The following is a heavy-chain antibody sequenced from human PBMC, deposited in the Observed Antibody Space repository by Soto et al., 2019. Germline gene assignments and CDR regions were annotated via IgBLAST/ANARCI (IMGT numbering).Heavy chain of an antibody. CDR3: AREATYYDFWSGYYPYFDY. D-gene: IGHD3-3*01. V-gene: IGHV3-30-3*01. Sequence: QVQLVESGGGVVQPGRSLRLSCAASGFTFSSYAMPWVRQAPGKGLEWVAVIAYDGSNKYYADSVKGRFTISRDNSKNTLYLQINSLRAEDTAVYYCAREATYYDFWSGYYPYFDYWGQGTLVTVSS. CDR2: IAYDGSNK. CDR1: GFTFSSYA. J-gene: IGHJ4*02.